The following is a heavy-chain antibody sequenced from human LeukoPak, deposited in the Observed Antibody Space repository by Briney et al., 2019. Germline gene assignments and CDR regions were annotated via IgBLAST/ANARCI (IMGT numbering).Heavy chain of an antibody. CDR3: ARVAYDSSGYHLGY. V-gene: IGHV4-30-4*01. D-gene: IGHD3-22*01. CDR1: GGSISSSNW. J-gene: IGHJ4*02. CDR2: IYYSGRT. Sequence: SGTLSLTCAVSGGSISSSNWWSWIRQPPGKGLEWIGYIYYSGRTYYNPSLKSRVTLSVDTSKNLFSLKLSSVTAADTAVYSCARVAYDSSGYHLGYWGQGTLVTVSS.